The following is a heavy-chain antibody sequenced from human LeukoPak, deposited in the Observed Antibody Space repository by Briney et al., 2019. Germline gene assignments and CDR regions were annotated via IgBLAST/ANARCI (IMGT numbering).Heavy chain of an antibody. D-gene: IGHD3-22*01. Sequence: PSETLSLTCTVSGGSIRSSYYYWGWIRQPPGKGLEWIGSIYDSGSTNYNPSLKSRVTISVDTSKNQFSLKLSSVTAADTAVYYCARHRGYYYDSSGYDYWGQGTLVTVSS. V-gene: IGHV4-39*07. CDR2: IYDSGST. CDR3: ARHRGYYYDSSGYDY. J-gene: IGHJ4*02. CDR1: GGSIRSSYYY.